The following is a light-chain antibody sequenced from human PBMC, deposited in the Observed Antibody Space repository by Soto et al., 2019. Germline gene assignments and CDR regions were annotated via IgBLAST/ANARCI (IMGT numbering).Light chain of an antibody. J-gene: IGKJ5*01. CDR2: AAS. Sequence: EIVMTQSPATLSVSPGERATLSCRASQTVSSNLAWYQQKPGQAPRLLIYAASTRATGIPARFSGSGSGTEFTLTISSLQSEDFAVYYCQQYAEGTPITFGQGTRLDIK. V-gene: IGKV3-15*01. CDR1: QTVSSN. CDR3: QQYAEGTPIT.